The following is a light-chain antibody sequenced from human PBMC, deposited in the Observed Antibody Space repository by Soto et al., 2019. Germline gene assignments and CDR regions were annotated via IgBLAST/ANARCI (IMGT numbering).Light chain of an antibody. J-gene: IGLJ3*02. CDR2: LEGSGTY. V-gene: IGLV4-60*02. CDR1: SGHSSYI. CDR3: ETWDSNIHWV. Sequence: QSVLTQSSSASASLGSSVKLTCTLSSGHSSYIIAWHQQQPGKAPRYLMKLEGSGTYNKASGVPDRFSGSSSGADRYLTISNLQFEDEADYYCETWDSNIHWVFGGGTKLTVL.